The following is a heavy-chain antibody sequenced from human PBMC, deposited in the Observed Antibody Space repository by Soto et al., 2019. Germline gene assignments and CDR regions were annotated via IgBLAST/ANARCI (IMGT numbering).Heavy chain of an antibody. V-gene: IGHV3-23*01. Sequence: EVLLLESGGGLVQPGGSLRLSCAGSGFTSGTTWVRQTPGRGLEWVSGISASSGKIFYADSVRGGFTISKDNSKNGIYLAVDGRWNDDTEIYFCARRGGNADGWGQGTTVIVSS. CDR1: GFTSGT. CDR2: ISASSGKI. J-gene: IGHJ6*02. CDR3: ARRGGNADG.